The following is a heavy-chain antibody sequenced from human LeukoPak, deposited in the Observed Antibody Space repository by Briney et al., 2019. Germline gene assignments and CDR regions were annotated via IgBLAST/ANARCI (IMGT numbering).Heavy chain of an antibody. J-gene: IGHJ4*02. CDR2: ISSSSSAI. CDR1: GFTFSSYA. V-gene: IGHV3-48*02. Sequence: PGGSLRLSCAASGFTFSSYAMHWVRQAPGKGMEWLSYISSSSSAIYYADSVKGRFTISRDNAKNSLYLQMNSLRDEDTAVYYCARGKDYWGQGTLVTVSS. CDR3: ARGKDY.